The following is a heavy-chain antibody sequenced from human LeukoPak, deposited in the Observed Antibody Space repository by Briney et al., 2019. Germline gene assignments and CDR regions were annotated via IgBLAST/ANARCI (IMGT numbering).Heavy chain of an antibody. J-gene: IGHJ4*02. CDR2: IGGSGGST. CDR1: GFTFTSYA. CDR3: AKGKGSGYYYRSFDY. V-gene: IGHV3-23*01. D-gene: IGHD3-22*01. Sequence: GGSLRLSCAASGFTFTSYAMSSVRQAPGKGLEYVSGIGGSGGSTDYADSVKGRFSISRDNSKNTLYLQMNSLRAEDTAVYFCAKGKGSGYYYRSFDYWGQGTLVTVSS.